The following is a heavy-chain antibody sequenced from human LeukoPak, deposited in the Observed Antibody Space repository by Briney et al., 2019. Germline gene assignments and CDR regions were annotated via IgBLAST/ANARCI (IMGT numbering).Heavy chain of an antibody. V-gene: IGHV4-59*01. J-gene: IGHJ4*02. CDR1: GGSISSYY. CDR2: IYYSGST. Sequence: PSETLSLTCTVSGGSISSYYWSWIRQPPGKGLEWIGYIYYSGSTNYNPSLKSRVTISVDTSKNQFPLKLSSVTAADTAVHYCARLKRDDFWSGYSYYFDYWGQGTLVTVS. CDR3: ARLKRDDFWSGYSYYFDY. D-gene: IGHD3-3*01.